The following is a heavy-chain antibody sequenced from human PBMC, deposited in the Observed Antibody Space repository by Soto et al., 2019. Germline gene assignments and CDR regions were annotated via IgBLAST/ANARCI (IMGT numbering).Heavy chain of an antibody. CDR3: ARHTYYYDRSGPPAY. CDR2: ISSSKSNI. CDR1: WCHCIDHD. D-gene: IGHD3-22*01. V-gene: IGHV3-11*06. Sequence: LRVCWVAAWCHCIDHDIGCVRQAPRKGLEWVSYISSSKSNILYTDSVKGRFTVSRDNAKNSLYLQMNSLRAEDTAVYYCARHTYYYDRSGPPAYLVQGTLVTVSS. J-gene: IGHJ4*02.